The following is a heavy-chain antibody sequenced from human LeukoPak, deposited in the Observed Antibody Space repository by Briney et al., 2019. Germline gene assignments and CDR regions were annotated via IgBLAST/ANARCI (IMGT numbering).Heavy chain of an antibody. V-gene: IGHV1-69*06. J-gene: IGHJ6*04. Sequence: ASVKVSCKASGGTFSSYAISCVRQAPGQGLEWMGGIIPIFGTANYAQKFQGRVTITADKSTSTAYMELSSLRSEDTAVYYCARDGGGYSGYDLLNPYYGMDVWGKGTTVTVSS. CDR1: GGTFSSYA. CDR3: ARDGGGYSGYDLLNPYYGMDV. CDR2: IIPIFGTA. D-gene: IGHD5-12*01.